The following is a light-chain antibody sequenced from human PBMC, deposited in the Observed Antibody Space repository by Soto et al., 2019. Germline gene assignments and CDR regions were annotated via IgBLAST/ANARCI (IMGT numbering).Light chain of an antibody. CDR1: KNDIGVYDF. CDR2: EVV. CDR3: KSYAGSNTYV. J-gene: IGLJ1*01. V-gene: IGLV2-8*01. Sequence: QSALTQPPSASGSPGQSVTISCTGTKNDIGVYDFVSWYQHHPGKAPRLIIYEVVQRPSGVPDRFSGSKSGNTASLTVSGLQAADEGDYFCKSYAGSNTYVFGSRTKLTVL.